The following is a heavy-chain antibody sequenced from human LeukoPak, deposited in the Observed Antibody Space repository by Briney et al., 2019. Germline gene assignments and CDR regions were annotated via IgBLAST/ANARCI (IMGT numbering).Heavy chain of an antibody. Sequence: PGGSLRLSCAASGFTFSSYSMNWVRQAPGKGLEWVSSISSSSSYIYYADSVKGRFTISRDNAKNSLYLQMNSLRAEDTAVYYCARDPRMTTVTTRWFDPWGQGTLVTVSS. CDR1: GFTFSSYS. V-gene: IGHV3-21*01. J-gene: IGHJ5*02. CDR2: ISSSSSYI. D-gene: IGHD4-17*01. CDR3: ARDPRMTTVTTRWFDP.